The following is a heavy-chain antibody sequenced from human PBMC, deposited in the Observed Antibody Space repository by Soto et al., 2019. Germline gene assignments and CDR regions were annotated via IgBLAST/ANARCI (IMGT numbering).Heavy chain of an antibody. J-gene: IGHJ6*02. V-gene: IGHV3-48*02. Sequence: GGSLRLSCAASGFTFSSYSMNWVRQAPGKGLEWVSYISSSSSTIYYADSVKGRFTISRDNAKNSLYLQMNSLRDEDTAVYYCARDPSGDYVTYYYYGMDVWGQGTTVTVSS. CDR2: ISSSSSTI. D-gene: IGHD4-17*01. CDR1: GFTFSSYS. CDR3: ARDPSGDYVTYYYYGMDV.